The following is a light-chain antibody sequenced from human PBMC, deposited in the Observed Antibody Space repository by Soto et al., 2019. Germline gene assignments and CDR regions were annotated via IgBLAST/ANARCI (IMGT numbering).Light chain of an antibody. J-gene: IGKJ5*01. CDR3: QQLNGYPPFT. Sequence: DIQMTQSPSSLSASVGDRVTITCRASQSISSYLNWYQQKPGKAPKLLIFAASSLQSGVPSRFSGSRSGPDFTLTISSLQPEDFATYYCQQLNGYPPFTFGQGTRLEIK. CDR1: QSISSY. CDR2: AAS. V-gene: IGKV1-39*01.